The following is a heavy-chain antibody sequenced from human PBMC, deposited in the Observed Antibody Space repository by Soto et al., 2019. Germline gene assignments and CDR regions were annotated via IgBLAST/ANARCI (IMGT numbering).Heavy chain of an antibody. J-gene: IGHJ4*02. V-gene: IGHV3-23*01. D-gene: IGHD1-1*01. CDR3: AKDSVSVPGTTFDA. Sequence: EVQLLESGGGLVQPGGSVRLSCAASGFLFSSYAMSWVRQAPGKGLQWVSAISGTGSNTYYADSVRGRFTISRDNLKKTVYLQMNSLRAEDTALYYCAKDSVSVPGTTFDACGLGIMVTVSS. CDR2: ISGTGSNT. CDR1: GFLFSSYA.